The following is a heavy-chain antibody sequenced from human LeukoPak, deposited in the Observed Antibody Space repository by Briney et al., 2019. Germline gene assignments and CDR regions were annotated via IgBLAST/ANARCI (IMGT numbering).Heavy chain of an antibody. CDR3: AKGLDGHYDILTGYYNPFDY. CDR1: GFTFSSYA. J-gene: IGHJ4*02. CDR2: ISGSGGST. D-gene: IGHD3-9*01. V-gene: IGHV3-23*01. Sequence: GGSLRLSCAASGFTFSSYAMSWVRQAPGKGLEWVSAISGSGGSTYYADSVEGRFTISRENYKNTLYLQMNSLRAEDTAVYYCAKGLDGHYDILTGYYNPFDYWGQGTLVTVSS.